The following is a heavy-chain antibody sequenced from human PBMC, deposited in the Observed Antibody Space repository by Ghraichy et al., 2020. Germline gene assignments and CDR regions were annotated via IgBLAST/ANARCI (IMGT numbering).Heavy chain of an antibody. V-gene: IGHV1-24*01. CDR1: GYTLTELS. J-gene: IGHJ1*01. CDR2: FDPEDGET. CDR3: APYYYDSSGYYSEYFQH. D-gene: IGHD3-22*01. Sequence: ASVKVSCKVSGYTLTELSMHWVRQAPGKGLEWMGGFDPEDGETIYAQKFQGRVTMTEDTSTDTAYMELSSLRSEDTAVYYCAPYYYDSSGYYSEYFQHWGQGTLVNVSS.